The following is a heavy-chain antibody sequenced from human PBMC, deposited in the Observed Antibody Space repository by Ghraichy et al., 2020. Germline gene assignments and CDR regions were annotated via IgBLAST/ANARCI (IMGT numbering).Heavy chain of an antibody. D-gene: IGHD4-11*01. CDR3: ARAYDYSNFWREDGMDV. CDR2: INHSGST. Sequence: SETLSLTCAVYGGSFSGYYWSWIRQPPGKGLEWIGEINHSGSTNYNPSLKSRVTISVDTSKNQFSLKLSSVTAADTAVYYCARAYDYSNFWREDGMDVWGQGTTVTVSS. V-gene: IGHV4-34*01. J-gene: IGHJ6*02. CDR1: GGSFSGYY.